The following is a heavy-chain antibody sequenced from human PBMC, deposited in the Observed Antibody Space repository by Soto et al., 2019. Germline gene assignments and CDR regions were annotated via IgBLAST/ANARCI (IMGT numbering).Heavy chain of an antibody. CDR2: IYYSGST. CDR3: ARVFRTMVRGVTGGWFDP. V-gene: IGHV4-31*03. J-gene: IGHJ5*02. D-gene: IGHD3-10*01. CDR1: GGSISSGGYY. Sequence: SETLSLTCTVSGGSISSGGYYWSWIRQHPGKGLEWIGYIYYSGSTYYNPSLKSRVTISVDTSKNQFSLKLSSVTAADMAVYYCARVFRTMVRGVTGGWFDPWGQGTLVTVSS.